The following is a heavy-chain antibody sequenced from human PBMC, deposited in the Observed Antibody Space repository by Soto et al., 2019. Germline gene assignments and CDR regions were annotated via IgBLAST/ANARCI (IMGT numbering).Heavy chain of an antibody. CDR3: AGGRSDSGSPYFYY. Sequence: QVQLVQSGAEVKKPGASVKVSCKASGYTFTSYDINWVRQATGQGLEWMGWMNPNSGNTGYAQKFQGRVTMTRNTSISTTYMELSSLRSEDTAVYYCAGGRSDSGSPYFYYRGQGTLVTVSS. D-gene: IGHD5-12*01. J-gene: IGHJ4*02. V-gene: IGHV1-8*01. CDR2: MNPNSGNT. CDR1: GYTFTSYD.